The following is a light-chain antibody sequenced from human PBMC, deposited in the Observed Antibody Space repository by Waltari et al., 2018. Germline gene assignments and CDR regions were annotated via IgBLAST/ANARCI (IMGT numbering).Light chain of an antibody. CDR1: QIICRA. CDR3: QHYVRLPVT. CDR2: DVS. Sequence: EIMLTQSQCPLPLSPGGRATFPCRASQIICRALAWYQQKPGQAPRLLIYDVSTRASGVPDRFSGSGSGTDFSLTISRLEPEDVAVYYCQHYVRLPVTFGQGTKLEFK. J-gene: IGKJ1*01. V-gene: IGKV3-20*01.